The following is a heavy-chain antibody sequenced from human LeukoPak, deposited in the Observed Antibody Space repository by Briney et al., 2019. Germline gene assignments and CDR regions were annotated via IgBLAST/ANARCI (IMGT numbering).Heavy chain of an antibody. CDR2: IRQDGSEK. J-gene: IGHJ4*02. V-gene: IGHV3-7*01. CDR3: ARVIDGALIDY. D-gene: IGHD5-24*01. Sequence: GGSLRPSXVASGFTFSTYWMSWVRQAPGKGLEWVANIRQDGSEKYYVDSVKGRFTISRDNAKNSLYLQMNTLRDDDTAVYYCARVIDGALIDYWGQGTLVTVSS. CDR1: GFTFSTYW.